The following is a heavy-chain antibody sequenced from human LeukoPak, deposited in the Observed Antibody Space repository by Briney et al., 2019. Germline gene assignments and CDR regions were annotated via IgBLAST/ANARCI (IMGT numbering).Heavy chain of an antibody. J-gene: IGHJ3*01. CDR3: ARDIQLST. V-gene: IGHV3-23*01. D-gene: IGHD5-24*01. CDR2: ISGSGGST. Sequence: GGSLRLSCAASGFTFSSYAMSWVRQAPGKGLEWVSTISGSGGSTDYADSVKGRFTLSRDNSKDTLYLQMNSLRAEDTAIYYCARDIQLSTWGLGTMVTVSS. CDR1: GFTFSSYA.